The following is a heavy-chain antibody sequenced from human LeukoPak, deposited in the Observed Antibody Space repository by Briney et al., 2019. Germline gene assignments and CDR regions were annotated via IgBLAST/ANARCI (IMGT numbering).Heavy chain of an antibody. CDR3: VKDPRDTYGTNWFVS. CDR1: GFTVSSKY. V-gene: IGHV3-23*01. J-gene: IGHJ5*01. CDR2: ISGTGGAT. D-gene: IGHD2-21*01. Sequence: GGSLRLSCAASGFTVSSKYMSWVRQAPGKGLQWVSQISGTGGATWYAGFARDRFTISRDNSKKTLYLQMSGLRVEDTAMYYCVKDPRDTYGTNWFVSWGQGTLLIVSS.